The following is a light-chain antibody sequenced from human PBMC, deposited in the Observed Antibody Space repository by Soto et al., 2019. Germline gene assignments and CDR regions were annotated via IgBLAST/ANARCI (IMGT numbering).Light chain of an antibody. Sequence: DIVMTQSPDSLAVSLGERATINCKSSRSVLFSSNSKNYLAWYQQKPGQPPKLLIYWASTRESGVPDRFSASGSGTDFTLTISSVQAEDVAIYYCQQYYSTLLYTFGQGTKLEIK. CDR2: WAS. CDR1: RSVLFSSNSKNY. J-gene: IGKJ2*01. CDR3: QQYYSTLLYT. V-gene: IGKV4-1*01.